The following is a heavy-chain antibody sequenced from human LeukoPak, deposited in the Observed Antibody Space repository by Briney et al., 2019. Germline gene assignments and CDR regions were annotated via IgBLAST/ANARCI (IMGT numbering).Heavy chain of an antibody. J-gene: IGHJ2*01. CDR3: ARVKIPAANNFYWYFDL. D-gene: IGHD6-13*01. CDR2: IGSSGSTI. V-gene: IGHV3-11*01. CDR1: GFTFSDYY. Sequence: GGSLRLSCAASGFTFSDYYMSWIRQAPGKGLEWVSYIGSSGSTIYYADSVKGRFTISRDNAKNSLYLQMNSLRAEDTAVYYCARVKIPAANNFYWYFDLWGRGTLVTVSS.